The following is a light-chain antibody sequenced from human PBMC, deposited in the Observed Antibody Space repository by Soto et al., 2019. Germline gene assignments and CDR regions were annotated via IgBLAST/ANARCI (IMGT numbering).Light chain of an antibody. CDR3: EQYGSSAWT. Sequence: EIGLTQSPGTLSLSPGERATLSCRASQSVSSSDLARYQQKPGQATRLLIYGASSRATGIPDRLSGSGSGTYFTVTISRLEPEDFAAYYYEQYGSSAWTFGQGTKVEIK. CDR2: GAS. J-gene: IGKJ1*01. CDR1: QSVSSSD. V-gene: IGKV3-20*01.